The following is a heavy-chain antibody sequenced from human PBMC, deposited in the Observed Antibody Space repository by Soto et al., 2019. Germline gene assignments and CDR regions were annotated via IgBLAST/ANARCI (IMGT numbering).Heavy chain of an antibody. Sequence: GGSLRLSGAASGFDFRSYAMSGVGQAPGKGLECISLISGTGVPTLYAESVKGRFSVSRDNSKDTLFLEMNNLGVDDTAMYYCAKSFCSSSSCFFLWVDPWGPGTLVTVSS. J-gene: IGHJ5*02. CDR2: ISGTGVPT. D-gene: IGHD2-2*01. CDR3: AKSFCSSSSCFFLWVDP. V-gene: IGHV3-23*01. CDR1: GFDFRSYA.